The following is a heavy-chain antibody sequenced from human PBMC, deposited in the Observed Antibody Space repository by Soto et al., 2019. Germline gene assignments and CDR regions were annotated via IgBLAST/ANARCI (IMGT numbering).Heavy chain of an antibody. CDR2: TSYHGSNK. Sequence: QVQLVESGGGVVQPGGSLTLSCAGSGFTFSNFGMHWVRQAPGKGLGWVALTSYHGSNKFYADSVKGRFTISRDNSKNTLYLQMHSLRSEDTAVYYCARDRGTSSRYYYAMDVWGQGTTVTVSS. CDR3: ARDRGTSSRYYYAMDV. D-gene: IGHD6-6*01. CDR1: GFTFSNFG. V-gene: IGHV3-30*03. J-gene: IGHJ6*02.